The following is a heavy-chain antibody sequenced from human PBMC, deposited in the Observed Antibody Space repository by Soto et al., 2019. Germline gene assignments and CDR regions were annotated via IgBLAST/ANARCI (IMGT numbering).Heavy chain of an antibody. CDR2: IWYDGSKK. V-gene: IGHV3-33*01. D-gene: IGHD5-12*01. Sequence: QVQLVASGGCVVQPGRSLRLSCVASGFTFSSHDMHWVRQAPGKGLEWVAVIWYDGSKKYYADSVKVRFTVARGDSKNTLYLQMNSLRVEDTAVYYCARDPGYSNYDFDYWGQGTLVTVSP. CDR3: ARDPGYSNYDFDY. J-gene: IGHJ4*02. CDR1: GFTFSSHD.